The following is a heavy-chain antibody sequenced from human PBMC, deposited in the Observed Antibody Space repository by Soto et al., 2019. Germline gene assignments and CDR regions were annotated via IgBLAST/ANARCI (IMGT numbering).Heavy chain of an antibody. J-gene: IGHJ4*02. CDR1: GFSLSTSGVG. V-gene: IGHV2-5*02. CDR2: IYWDDDK. CDR3: AHRMTTARWVDY. Sequence: SGPTLVNPTQPRTLTCTFSGFSLSTSGVGVGWIRQPPGKALEWLALIYWDDDKRYSPSLKSRLTITKDTSKNQVVLTMTNMDPVDTGTYYCAHRMTTARWVDYWGQGTLVTVSS. D-gene: IGHD4-17*01.